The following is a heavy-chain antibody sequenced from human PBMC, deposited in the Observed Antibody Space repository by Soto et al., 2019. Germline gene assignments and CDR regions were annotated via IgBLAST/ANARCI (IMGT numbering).Heavy chain of an antibody. J-gene: IGHJ4*02. V-gene: IGHV4-30-4*01. D-gene: IGHD7-27*01. CDR1: GDSISNVNYC. CDR3: ARGPSGDKVDY. Sequence: QVQLQESGPGLVKPSQTLSLTCTVSGDSISNVNYCWSWIRQPPDKGLEWIEHIYDGGSTYNNPSLRSRFTISVDTSKNQFSLQLRSVSAADTAVYYCARGPSGDKVDYWGQGTLVPVSS. CDR2: IYDGGST.